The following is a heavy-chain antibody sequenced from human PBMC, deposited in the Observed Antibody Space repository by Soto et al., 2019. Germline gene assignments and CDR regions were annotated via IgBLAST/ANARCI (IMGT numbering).Heavy chain of an antibody. CDR1: GFTFDDYA. V-gene: IGHV3-9*01. CDR2: ISWNSGSI. Sequence: EVRLVESGGGLVQPGRSPRLSCAASGFTFDDYAMHWVRQAPGKGLEWVSGISWNSGSIGYADSVKGRFTISRDNAKNSLYLQMNSLRAEDKALYYCAKDSPADAFDYWGQGTLVTVSS. CDR3: AKDSPADAFDY. J-gene: IGHJ4*02.